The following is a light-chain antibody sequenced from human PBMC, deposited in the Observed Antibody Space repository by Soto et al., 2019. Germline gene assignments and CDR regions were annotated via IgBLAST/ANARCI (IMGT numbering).Light chain of an antibody. CDR1: QSVSTY. V-gene: IGKV3-11*01. CDR3: QEGSNWPPPIT. CDR2: DAS. J-gene: IGKJ5*01. Sequence: EMVLTQSPATLSLSPGERATLSCRASQSVSTYLAWYQQKPVQAPRLLIYDASKRATGIPARFSGSGSGTDFTLNISSLESEDFAVYYCQEGSNWPPPITFGQGTRLDIK.